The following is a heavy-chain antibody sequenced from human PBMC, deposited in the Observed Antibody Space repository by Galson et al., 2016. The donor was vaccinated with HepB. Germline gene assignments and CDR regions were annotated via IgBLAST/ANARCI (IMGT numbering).Heavy chain of an antibody. Sequence: QSGAEVKKPGDSLRISCKGSGYNFTSYWINWVRQMPGKGLEWMGTIDPSDSYTNYSPSFQGHVTISADKSITTAYLQWSSLKASDTAIYYCVRQGHYGGNVGFDIWGQGTTVTVSS. J-gene: IGHJ3*02. V-gene: IGHV5-10-1*01. CDR3: VRQGHYGGNVGFDI. CDR1: GYNFTSYW. CDR2: IDPSDSYT. D-gene: IGHD4-23*01.